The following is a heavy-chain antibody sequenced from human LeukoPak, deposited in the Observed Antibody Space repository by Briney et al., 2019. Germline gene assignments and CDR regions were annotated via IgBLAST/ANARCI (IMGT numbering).Heavy chain of an antibody. CDR3: ARSRVMEGPQRSTSGLIGY. CDR2: ISSSRSGSSI. J-gene: IGHJ4*02. D-gene: IGHD3-16*02. CDR1: GFTFSDYY. Sequence: PGGSLRLSCAASGFTFSDYYMSWIRQAPGKGLERVSYISSSRSGSSIFYADSVKGRFTISRDNAKDSLYLQMSSLRAEDTAVYYCARSRVMEGPQRSTSGLIGYWGQGTLVTVSS. V-gene: IGHV3-11*01.